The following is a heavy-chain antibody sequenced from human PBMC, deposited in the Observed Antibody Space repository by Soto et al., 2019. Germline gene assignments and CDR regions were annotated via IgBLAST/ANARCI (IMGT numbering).Heavy chain of an antibody. D-gene: IGHD6-13*01. CDR1: GFNFSNYA. CDR3: ATGYSSSWYPH. CDR2: ISYDGGNK. J-gene: IGHJ1*01. V-gene: IGHV3-30-3*01. Sequence: GGSHRLSSTASGFNFSNYAMHWVRQAPGKGLEWAALISYDGGNKDYADSVKGRFTISRDSSKNTLYLQMNSLRAEDTAVYYCATGYSSSWYPHWGQGTLVTVSS.